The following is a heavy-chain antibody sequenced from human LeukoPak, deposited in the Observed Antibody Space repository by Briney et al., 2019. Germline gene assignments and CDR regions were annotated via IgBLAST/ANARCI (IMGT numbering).Heavy chain of an antibody. CDR2: IYSGGST. CDR1: GFAVSSNY. Sequence: GGSLRLSCAASGFAVSSNYMSWVRQAPGKGLEWVSVIYSGGSTYYADSVKGRFTISRDNSKNTLYLQMNSLRAEDTAVYFCARHGGIYGNPYYFDYWGQGTLVSVSS. J-gene: IGHJ4*02. CDR3: ARHGGIYGNPYYFDY. V-gene: IGHV3-53*01. D-gene: IGHD4-11*01.